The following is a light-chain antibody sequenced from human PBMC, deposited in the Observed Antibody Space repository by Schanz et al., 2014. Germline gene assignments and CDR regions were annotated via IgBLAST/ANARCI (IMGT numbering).Light chain of an antibody. V-gene: IGLV1-44*01. Sequence: QSVLAQPPSASETPGQRVSISCSGGRSNIGSNSVNWYQQLPGTAPKLVIYSNNRRPSGVPDRFSGSKSGTSASLAISGLQSEDEAHYYCAAWDDSLNGHVVFGGGTKLTVL. CDR3: AAWDDSLNGHVV. CDR1: RSNIGSNS. J-gene: IGLJ2*01. CDR2: SNN.